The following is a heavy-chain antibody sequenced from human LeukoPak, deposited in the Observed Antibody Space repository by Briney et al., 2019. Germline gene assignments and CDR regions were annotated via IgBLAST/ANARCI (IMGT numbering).Heavy chain of an antibody. CDR3: ARQRGSYYFDY. Sequence: PSETLSLICTVSGGSISSGNYYWGWIRQPPGKGLEWIGSVYYSGSTYYNPSLKSRVTISVDTSKNQFSLNLNSVTAADTAVYYCARQRGSYYFDYWGQGTLVSVSS. CDR2: VYYSGST. CDR1: GGSISSGNYY. D-gene: IGHD1-26*01. V-gene: IGHV4-39*01. J-gene: IGHJ4*02.